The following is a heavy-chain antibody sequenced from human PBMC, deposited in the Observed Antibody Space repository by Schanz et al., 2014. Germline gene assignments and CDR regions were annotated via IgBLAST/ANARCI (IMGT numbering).Heavy chain of an antibody. Sequence: EVQLVESGGALVQPGGSLRLSCAASGFTFSRYAMHWVRQAPGKGLEDVSVISSNGGSIYFGNSVRGRFTISRDNSKNTLYLEMGSLRADDTAVYYCARDQSPYTNSSDVRYFDYWGQGSLVTVSS. CDR2: ISSNGGSI. J-gene: IGHJ4*02. CDR1: GFTFSRYA. D-gene: IGHD6-6*01. V-gene: IGHV3-64*01. CDR3: ARDQSPYTNSSDVRYFDY.